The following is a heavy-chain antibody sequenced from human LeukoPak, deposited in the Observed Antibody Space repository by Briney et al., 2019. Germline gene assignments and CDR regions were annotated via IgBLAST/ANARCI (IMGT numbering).Heavy chain of an antibody. CDR1: VGFISSYY. CDR2: IYYSGST. CDR3: ARDVVAARGSFDY. V-gene: IGHV4-59*12. Sequence: PSETLSLTCTVSVGFISSYYWSWIRQPPGKGLEWIGYIYYSGSTNYNPSLKSRVTMSVDMSKNQFSLKLRSVTAADTAVYYCARDVVAARGSFDYWGKGTLVTVSS. D-gene: IGHD2-2*01. J-gene: IGHJ4*02.